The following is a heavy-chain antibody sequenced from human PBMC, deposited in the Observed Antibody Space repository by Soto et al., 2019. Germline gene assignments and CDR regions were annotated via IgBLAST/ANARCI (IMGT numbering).Heavy chain of an antibody. Sequence: EVQLVESGGGLVKPGGSLRLSCAASGFTFSNAWMSWVRQAPGKGLEWVGRIKSKTDGGTTDYAAPVKGRFTISRDDSKNPVYLQMNSLKTEHTAVYYCTYSPGYYYYGMDVWGQGTTVTVSS. CDR1: GFTFSNAW. V-gene: IGHV3-15*01. CDR3: TYSPGYYYYGMDV. J-gene: IGHJ6*02. CDR2: IKSKTDGGTT. D-gene: IGHD2-15*01.